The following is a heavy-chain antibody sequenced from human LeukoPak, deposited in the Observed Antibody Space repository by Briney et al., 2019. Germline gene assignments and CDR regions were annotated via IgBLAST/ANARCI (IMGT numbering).Heavy chain of an antibody. J-gene: IGHJ3*02. CDR2: ISWNSGGI. CDR1: GFTFDDYA. Sequence: PGRSPRLSCAASGFTFDDYAMHWVRQAPGKSLEWVSGISWNSGGIGYADSVKGRFTISRDNAKNSLYLQMNSLRAEDMALYYCARQYCSSTSCFDAFDIWGQGTMVTVSS. CDR3: ARQYCSSTSCFDAFDI. V-gene: IGHV3-9*03. D-gene: IGHD2-2*01.